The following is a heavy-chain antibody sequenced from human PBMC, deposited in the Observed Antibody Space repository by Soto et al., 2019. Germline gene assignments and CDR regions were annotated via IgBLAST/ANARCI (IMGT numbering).Heavy chain of an antibody. V-gene: IGHV4-34*01. CDR1: GGSISSYY. D-gene: IGHD3-10*01. CDR2: INHSGST. CDR3: ARHSYYYGSTYGCWLFDY. J-gene: IGHJ4*02. Sequence: PSETLSLTCTVSGGSISSYYWSWIRQPPGTGLEWIGKINHSGSTNYNPSLKSRVTISVDTSKNQFSLKLSSVTAADTAVYYCARHSYYYGSTYGCWLFDYWGQGTLVTVSS.